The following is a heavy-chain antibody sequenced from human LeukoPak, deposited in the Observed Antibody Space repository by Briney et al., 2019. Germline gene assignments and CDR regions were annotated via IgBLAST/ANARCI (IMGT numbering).Heavy chain of an antibody. J-gene: IGHJ3*02. Sequence: PSETLSLTCDVYRYSVNNNDWWGWIRQPPGKGLEWIGRIYTSGSTNYNPSLKSRVTISVDASKNHFSLKLSSVTAADTAVYYCARVPTWDVAPAALRVGYAFDIWGQGTMVTVSS. D-gene: IGHD2-2*01. CDR1: RYSVNNNDW. CDR2: IYTSGST. CDR3: ARVPTWDVAPAALRVGYAFDI. V-gene: IGHV4-38-2*01.